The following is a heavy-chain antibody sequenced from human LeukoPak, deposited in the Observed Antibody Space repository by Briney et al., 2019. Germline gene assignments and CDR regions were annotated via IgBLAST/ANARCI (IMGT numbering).Heavy chain of an antibody. J-gene: IGHJ4*02. D-gene: IGHD6-19*01. V-gene: IGHV3-21*01. CDR2: ISSSSSYI. CDR3: ARVRIAVAGQGDY. CDR1: GFTFSNAW. Sequence: GGSLRLSCAASGFTFSNAWMSWVRQAPGKGLEWVSSISSSSSYIYYADSVKGRFTISRDNAKNSLYLQMNSLRAEDTAVYYCARVRIAVAGQGDYWGQGTLVTVSS.